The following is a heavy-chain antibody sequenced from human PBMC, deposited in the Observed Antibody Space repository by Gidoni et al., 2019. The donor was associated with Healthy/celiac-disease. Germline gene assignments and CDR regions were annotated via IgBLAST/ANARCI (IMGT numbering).Heavy chain of an antibody. Sequence: VQPQQRRAGLLTPSETLSLTCAVYGGSFSGYYWSWIRQPLGKGLEWIEEINHSGSTNYNPSMRRRVTIAVDTSKNQFSQKMSSVAAAEAAVYYGAGGSSRRLTSVDYWGQGTLVTVSS. V-gene: IGHV4-34*01. CDR2: INHSGST. J-gene: IGHJ4*02. CDR3: AGGSSRRLTSVDY. CDR1: GGSFSGYY. D-gene: IGHD6-6*01.